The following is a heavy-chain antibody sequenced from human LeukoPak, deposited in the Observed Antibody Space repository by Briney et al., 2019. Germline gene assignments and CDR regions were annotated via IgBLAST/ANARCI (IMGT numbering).Heavy chain of an antibody. D-gene: IGHD6-6*01. V-gene: IGHV5-51*01. CDR3: ARALRYSSSNDAFDI. CDR1: GYSFTSYW. Sequence: GESLKISCKGSGYSFTSYWIGWVRPMPGKGLEWMGIIYPGDSDTRYSPSFQGQVTISADKSISTAYLQWSSLKASDTAMYYCARALRYSSSNDAFDIWGQGTMVTVSS. CDR2: IYPGDSDT. J-gene: IGHJ3*02.